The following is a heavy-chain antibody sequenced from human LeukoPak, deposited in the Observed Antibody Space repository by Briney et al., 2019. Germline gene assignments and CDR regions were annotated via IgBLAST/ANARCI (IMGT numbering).Heavy chain of an antibody. CDR3: ARGRVPPRPRPRNYYYYYYMDV. CDR2: MNPNSGNT. D-gene: IGHD1-1*01. V-gene: IGHV1-8*03. CDR1: GGTFSSYA. Sequence: ASVKVSCKASGGTFSSYAISWVRQATGQGLEWMGWMNPNSGNTGYAQKFQGRVTITRNTSISTAYMELSSLRSEDTAVYYCARGRVPPRPRPRNYYYYYYMDVWGKGTTVTVSS. J-gene: IGHJ6*03.